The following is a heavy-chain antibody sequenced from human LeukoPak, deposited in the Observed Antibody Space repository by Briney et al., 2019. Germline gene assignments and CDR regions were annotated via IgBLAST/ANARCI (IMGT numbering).Heavy chain of an antibody. CDR2: IYYSGST. D-gene: IGHD2-21*01. CDR1: GGSISSSSYY. CDR3: ARLPRIDIVVVPYFDY. Sequence: PSETPSLTCTVSGGSISSSSYYWGWIRQPPGKGLEWIGSIYYSGSTYYNPSLKSRVTISVDTSKNQFSLKLSSVTAADTAVYYCARLPRIDIVVVPYFDYWGQGTLVTVSS. V-gene: IGHV4-39*01. J-gene: IGHJ4*02.